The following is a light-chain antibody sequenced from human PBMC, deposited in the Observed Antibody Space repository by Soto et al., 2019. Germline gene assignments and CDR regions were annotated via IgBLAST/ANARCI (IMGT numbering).Light chain of an antibody. V-gene: IGKV1-5*01. CDR1: QTISGW. J-gene: IGKJ1*01. Sequence: DIQMTQSPSTLSASVGDRVTITCRASQTISGWLAWYQQKPGKAPKLLIYDVSSLETGVPSRFSGSGSGTESTLTISSLQPDDFATYYCQQYNTFWTFGQGTKVDIK. CDR2: DVS. CDR3: QQYNTFWT.